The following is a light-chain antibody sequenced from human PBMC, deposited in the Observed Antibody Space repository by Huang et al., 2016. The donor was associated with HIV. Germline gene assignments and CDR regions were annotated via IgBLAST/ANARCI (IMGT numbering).Light chain of an antibody. V-gene: IGKV3-15*01. J-gene: IGKJ1*01. Sequence: EIVMTQSPATLSVSPGERATLSCRASHSVSSNLAWYQQKPGQSPILLIYGASTRATAIPARCSASGSGTEFTLTISSLQSEDFAIYYCLQYNTWPRFGQGTKVEIK. CDR2: GAS. CDR1: HSVSSN. CDR3: LQYNTWPR.